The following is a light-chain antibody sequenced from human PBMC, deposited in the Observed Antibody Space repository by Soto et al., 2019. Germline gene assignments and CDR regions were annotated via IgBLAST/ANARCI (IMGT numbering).Light chain of an antibody. CDR2: GAS. CDR3: HQYNIRPWT. J-gene: IGKJ1*01. Sequence: EIVMTQSPATLSVSPGEGATLSCRASQSVSGNLAWYQHKPGQAPRLLIHGASTRATGIPVRFSGSGSGTEFTLTISSLQSEDFAVYYCHQYNIRPWTFGHGTKVEI. CDR1: QSVSGN. V-gene: IGKV3-15*01.